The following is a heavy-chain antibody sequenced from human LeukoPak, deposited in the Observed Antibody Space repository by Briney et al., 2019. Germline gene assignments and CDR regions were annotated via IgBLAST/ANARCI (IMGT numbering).Heavy chain of an antibody. J-gene: IGHJ2*01. D-gene: IGHD4-17*01. CDR3: ARMTTVTTWYFDL. CDR1: GYTFTSYD. CDR2: MNPNSGNT. V-gene: IGHV1-8*01. Sequence: GASVKVSYKASGYTFTSYDINWVRQATGQGLEWMGWMNPNSGNTGYAQKFQGKVTMTRNTSISTAYMELSSLRSEDTAVYYCARMTTVTTWYFDLWGRGALVTVSS.